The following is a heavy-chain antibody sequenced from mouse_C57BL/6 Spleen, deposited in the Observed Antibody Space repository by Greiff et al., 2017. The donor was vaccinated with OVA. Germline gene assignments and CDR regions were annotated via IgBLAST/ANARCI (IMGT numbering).Heavy chain of an antibody. CDR2: IDPETGGT. J-gene: IGHJ4*01. CDR1: GYTFTDYE. Sequence: QVQLKQSGAELVRPGASVTLSCKASGYTFTDYEMHWVKQTPVHGLEWIGAIDPETGGTAYNQKFKGKAILTADKSSSTAYMELRSLTSEDSAVYYCTRWASGRAMDYWGQGTSVTVSS. D-gene: IGHD1-1*01. V-gene: IGHV1-15*01. CDR3: TRWASGRAMDY.